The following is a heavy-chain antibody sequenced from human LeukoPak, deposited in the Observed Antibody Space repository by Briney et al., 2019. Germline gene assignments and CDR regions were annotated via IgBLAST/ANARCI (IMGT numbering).Heavy chain of an antibody. D-gene: IGHD5-24*01. V-gene: IGHV4-34*01. J-gene: IGHJ3*01. CDR2: INRSGNT. CDR1: GGSFSDYY. Sequence: SETLSLTCAIYGGSFSDYYWSWIRQPPGKGLEWIGEINRSGNTNYNPSLKRRVTISVDTSRNQFSLKLNSMTAADTAVYSCARMGRGAFDVWGQGTMVTVSS. CDR3: ARMGRGAFDV.